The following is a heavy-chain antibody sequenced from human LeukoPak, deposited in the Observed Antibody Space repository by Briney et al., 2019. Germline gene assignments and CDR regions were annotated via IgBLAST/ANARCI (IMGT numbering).Heavy chain of an antibody. Sequence: GGSLRLSCAASGFTFSSYEMNWVRQAPGKGQEWVSYISSSGSTIYYADSVKGQFTISRDNAKNSLYLQMNSLRAEDTAVYYCASALRSSPGAFDIWGQGTMVTGSS. D-gene: IGHD3-16*02. J-gene: IGHJ3*02. CDR2: ISSSGSTI. V-gene: IGHV3-48*03. CDR1: GFTFSSYE. CDR3: ASALRSSPGAFDI.